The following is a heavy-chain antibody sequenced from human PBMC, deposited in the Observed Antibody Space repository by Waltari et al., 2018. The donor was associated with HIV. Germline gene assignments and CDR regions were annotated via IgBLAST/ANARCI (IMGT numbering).Heavy chain of an antibody. V-gene: IGHV3-30*18. CDR1: GFSFSSEG. J-gene: IGHJ5*02. D-gene: IGHD2-21*02. Sequence: QVKLVESGGGLVQPGRSRSLSRDGPGFSFSSEGMHGVRQAPGKGLEWVAVISYDGSNKYYADSVKGRFTISRDNSKNTLYLQMNSLRAEDTAVYYCAKDYFVVVTAAGPFDPWGQGTLVTVSS. CDR2: ISYDGSNK. CDR3: AKDYFVVVTAAGPFDP.